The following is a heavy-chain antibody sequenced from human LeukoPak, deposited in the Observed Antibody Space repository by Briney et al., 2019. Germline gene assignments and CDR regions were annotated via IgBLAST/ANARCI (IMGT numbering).Heavy chain of an antibody. CDR3: ARGNGAIDSEYFDY. J-gene: IGHJ4*02. V-gene: IGHV4-4*07. CDR1: GGSISSYY. Sequence: SETLSLTCSVSGGSISSYYWSWIRQPAGKGLQWIGRIYTSGSTNYNPSLKSRVTMSVDMSKNQFSLKLTSVTAADTAVYYCARGNGAIDSEYFDYWGQGTLVTVSS. D-gene: IGHD2-21*01. CDR2: IYTSGST.